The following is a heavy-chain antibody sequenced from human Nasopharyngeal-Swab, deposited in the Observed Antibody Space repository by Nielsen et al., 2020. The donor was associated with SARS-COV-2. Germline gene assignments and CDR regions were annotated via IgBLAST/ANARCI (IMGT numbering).Heavy chain of an antibody. D-gene: IGHD4-17*01. V-gene: IGHV3-30*18. CDR2: ISYDGSNK. J-gene: IGHJ4*02. CDR3: AKDETTTEYYFDY. CDR1: GFTFSSYG. Sequence: GGSLRLSCAASGFTFSSYGMHWVRQAPGKGLEWVAVISYDGSNKYYADSVKGRFTISRDNSKNTLYLQMNSLRAEDTAVYYCAKDETTTEYYFDYWGQGTLVTVSS.